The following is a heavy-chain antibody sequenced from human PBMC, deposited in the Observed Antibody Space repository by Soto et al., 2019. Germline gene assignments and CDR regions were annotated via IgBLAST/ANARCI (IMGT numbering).Heavy chain of an antibody. CDR3: AKARIRLVRGLIREDQYFFDY. Sequence: QVQLVESGGDVVQPGRSLRLSCAASGFTFSSYAMHWVRQAPGKGLEWVAFISYDGSNRNYAHSVKGRYTISRDNSKNTLYLQMNSLSGEDSAIYYCAKARIRLVRGLIREDQYFFDYWGQGTLVTVSS. CDR2: ISYDGSNR. CDR1: GFTFSSYA. J-gene: IGHJ4*02. D-gene: IGHD3-10*01. V-gene: IGHV3-30*18.